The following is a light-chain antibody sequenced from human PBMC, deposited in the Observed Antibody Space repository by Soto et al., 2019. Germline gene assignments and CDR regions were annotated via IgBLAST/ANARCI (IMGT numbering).Light chain of an antibody. Sequence: QSVLTQPASVSGSPGQSITISCTGTSSDVGGYNYVSWYQQHPGKAPKLMIYDVSNRPSGVSNRFSGSKSGNTASLTIFGLQAEDEADYYCSSYTSSSTLLVFGTGTKVTVL. V-gene: IGLV2-14*01. CDR1: SSDVGGYNY. J-gene: IGLJ1*01. CDR2: DVS. CDR3: SSYTSSSTLLV.